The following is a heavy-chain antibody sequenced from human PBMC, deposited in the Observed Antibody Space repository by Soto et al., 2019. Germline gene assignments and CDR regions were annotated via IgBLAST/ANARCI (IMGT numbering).Heavy chain of an antibody. D-gene: IGHD3-10*01. V-gene: IGHV1-69*06. CDR1: GGTFSSYA. CDR3: ARDGGSGSPNYLDY. J-gene: IGHJ4*01. Sequence: SVKVSCKASGGTFSSYAISWVRQAPGQGLEWMGGINPIFGTTNYTQKFQGRVTITGDTSASTAYMELSSLRSEDTAVHYCARDGGSGSPNYLDYWGQGTLVTVSS. CDR2: INPIFGTT.